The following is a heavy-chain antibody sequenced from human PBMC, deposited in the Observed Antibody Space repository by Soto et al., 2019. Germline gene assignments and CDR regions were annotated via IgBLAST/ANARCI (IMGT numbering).Heavy chain of an antibody. Sequence: SVKVSCKASGFTFTSSAVQWVRQARGQRLEWIGWIVVGSGNTNYAQKFQERVTITRDMSTSTAYMELSSLRSEDTAVYYCAADGIAARGGYYYYYDMDVWGQGTTVTVSS. CDR2: IVVGSGNT. V-gene: IGHV1-58*01. D-gene: IGHD6-6*01. CDR3: AADGIAARGGYYYYYDMDV. CDR1: GFTFTSSA. J-gene: IGHJ6*02.